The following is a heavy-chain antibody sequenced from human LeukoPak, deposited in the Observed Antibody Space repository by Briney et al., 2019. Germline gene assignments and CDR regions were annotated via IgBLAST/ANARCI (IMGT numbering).Heavy chain of an antibody. CDR1: GGSFSGYY. CDR3: ARSIRGPRGLDDYSNYVDY. D-gene: IGHD4-4*01. V-gene: IGHV4-34*01. Sequence: SETLSLTCAVYGGSFSGYYWSWIRQPPVKELEWIGEINHSGSTNYNPSLKSRVTISVDTSKNQFSLKLSSVTAADTAVYYCARSIRGPRGLDDYSNYVDYWGQGTLVTVSS. CDR2: INHSGST. J-gene: IGHJ4*02.